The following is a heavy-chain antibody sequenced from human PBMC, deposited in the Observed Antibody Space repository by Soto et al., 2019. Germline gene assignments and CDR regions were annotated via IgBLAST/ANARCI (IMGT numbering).Heavy chain of an antibody. Sequence: SETLSLTCNVSGGSISSYYWTWIRQPPGKGLEWIGYIYYSGSTNYNPSLKSRVTMSVDTSKNQFSLKLSSVTAADTAVYYCAGLPVYYDFWSGYNLYYYYGMDVWGQGTTVTVSS. CDR1: GGSISSYY. J-gene: IGHJ6*02. CDR3: AGLPVYYDFWSGYNLYYYYGMDV. V-gene: IGHV4-59*08. D-gene: IGHD3-3*01. CDR2: IYYSGST.